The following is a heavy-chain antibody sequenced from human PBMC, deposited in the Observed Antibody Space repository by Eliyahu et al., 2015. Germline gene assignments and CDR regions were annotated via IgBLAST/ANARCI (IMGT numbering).Heavy chain of an antibody. J-gene: IGHJ4*02. D-gene: IGHD6-19*01. CDR3: AKAAYSSGWYEDY. Sequence: ESGGGLVQPGGSLRLSCAASGFTFSLYAMSWVRQAPGKGLEWVSAISGSGDYTYYADSVKGRFTIFRDNSKNTLYLQMNSLRAEDTTVYYCAKAAYSSGWYEDYWGQGTLVTVSS. CDR2: ISGSGDYT. CDR1: GFTFSLYA. V-gene: IGHV3-23*01.